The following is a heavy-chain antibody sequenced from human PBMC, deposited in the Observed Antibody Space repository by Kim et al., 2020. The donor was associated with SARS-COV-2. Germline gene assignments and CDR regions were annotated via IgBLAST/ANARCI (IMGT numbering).Heavy chain of an antibody. D-gene: IGHD5-12*01. V-gene: IGHV3-23*01. Sequence: TYDADQVKRRFTITRDNSKNTLYRKMNSLRAEDAAVYYCAEAATPPSPDYWGQGTLVTVSS. CDR2: T. CDR3: AEAATPPSPDY. J-gene: IGHJ4*02.